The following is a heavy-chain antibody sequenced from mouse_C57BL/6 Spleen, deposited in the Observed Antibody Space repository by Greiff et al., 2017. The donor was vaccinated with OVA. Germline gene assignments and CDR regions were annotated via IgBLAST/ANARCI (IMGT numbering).Heavy chain of an antibody. CDR1: EYEFPSHD. CDR3: ASHYDGYYVAWFAY. D-gene: IGHD2-3*01. CDR2: INSDGGST. J-gene: IGHJ3*01. V-gene: IGHV5-2*01. Sequence: EVKVVESGGGLVQPGESLKLSCESNEYEFPSHDMSWVRKTPEKRLELVAAINSDGGSTYYPDTMERRFIISRDNTKKTLYLQMSSLRSEDTALYYCASHYDGYYVAWFAYWGQGTLVTVSA.